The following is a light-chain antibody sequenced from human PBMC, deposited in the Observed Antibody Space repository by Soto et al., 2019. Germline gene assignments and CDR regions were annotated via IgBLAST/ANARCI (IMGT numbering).Light chain of an antibody. CDR3: TTWDDSLSSVV. CDR1: SSNIGTNY. V-gene: IGLV1-47*01. J-gene: IGLJ2*01. Sequence: QSVLTQPPSASGTPGQRVTISCSGSSSNIGTNYVYWYQQLPGTAPKLLIYRNDQRPSRVPDRFSGSKSGTSASLAISGLRSEDEADYYCTTWDDSLSSVVFGGGTQLTAL. CDR2: RND.